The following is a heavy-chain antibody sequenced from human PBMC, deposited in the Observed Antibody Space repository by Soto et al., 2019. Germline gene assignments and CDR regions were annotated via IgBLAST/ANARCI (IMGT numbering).Heavy chain of an antibody. V-gene: IGHV3-30-3*01. J-gene: IGHJ6*02. D-gene: IGHD6-6*01. CDR1: GFKFSSYA. CDR2: ISYDGSNK. Sequence: GGSLRLSCAASGFKFSSYAMHWVRQAPGKGLEWVAVISYDGSNKYYADSVKGRFTISRDNSKNTLYLQMNSLRAEDTAVYYCARDEYYHGMDVWGQGTTVTVSS. CDR3: ARDEYYHGMDV.